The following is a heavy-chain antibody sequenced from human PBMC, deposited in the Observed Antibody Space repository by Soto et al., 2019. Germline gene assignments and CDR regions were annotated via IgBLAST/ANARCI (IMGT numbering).Heavy chain of an antibody. Sequence: SSETLSLTCTVSGGSIGNYYWNWIRQTPGKGLEWIGYVHYSGTTSYNPSLKSRVTISLDRSKNQFSLKLNSVTAADTAVYYCARRWSGTDYWGQGTLVTVSS. D-gene: IGHD3-10*01. CDR3: ARRWSGTDY. J-gene: IGHJ4*02. V-gene: IGHV4-59*12. CDR2: VHYSGTT. CDR1: GGSIGNYY.